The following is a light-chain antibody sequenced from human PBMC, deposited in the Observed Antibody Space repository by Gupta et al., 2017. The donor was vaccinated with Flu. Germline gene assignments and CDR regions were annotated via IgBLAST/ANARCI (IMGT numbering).Light chain of an antibody. J-gene: IGKJ4*01. CDR3: QQYNSYPVT. V-gene: IGKV1D-16*01. CDR1: QDISTW. CDR2: AAS. Sequence: DIQMTQSPSSLSASVGDRVTITCRASQDISTWLAWYQLKPGKAPRSLIYAASYLRSGVPSRFSGSGSGTDVTLTISSRQPEDFATYSCQQYNSYPVTFGGGTKVEIK.